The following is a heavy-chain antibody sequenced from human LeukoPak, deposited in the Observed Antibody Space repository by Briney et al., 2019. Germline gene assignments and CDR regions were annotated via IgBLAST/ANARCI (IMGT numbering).Heavy chain of an antibody. Sequence: GGSLRLSCEASGFTVSSNYMSWVRQAPGKGLEWVAVIYSGGSTYYADSVKGRFTISRDNSKNTLYLQMNSLRTEDTAVYYCARAGGYSGYDLDFDYWGQGNLVTVSS. V-gene: IGHV3-53*01. D-gene: IGHD5-12*01. CDR2: IYSGGST. J-gene: IGHJ4*02. CDR3: ARAGGYSGYDLDFDY. CDR1: GFTVSSNY.